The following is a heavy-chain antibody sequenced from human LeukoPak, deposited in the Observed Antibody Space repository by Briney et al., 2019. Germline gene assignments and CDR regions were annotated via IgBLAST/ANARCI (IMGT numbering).Heavy chain of an antibody. CDR2: IRLGGGLT. D-gene: IGHD3-10*01. J-gene: IGHJ2*01. CDR3: ARKITMVRGPLIKGYFDL. Sequence: GGSLRLSCSGSGFTFMNYVMAWVRQAPGKGLEWVSSIRLGGGLTHSADPVKGRFIISRDMNTLFLQMDNLRPEDTAMYYCARKITMVRGPLIKGYFDLWGRGTLVSVSS. V-gene: IGHV3-23*01. CDR1: GFTFMNYV.